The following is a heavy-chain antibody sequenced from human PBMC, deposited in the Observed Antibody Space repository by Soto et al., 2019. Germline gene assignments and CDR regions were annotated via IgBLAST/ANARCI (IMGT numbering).Heavy chain of an antibody. Sequence: GASVKVSCKASGCTFSSYGISWVRQAPGQGLEWMGWISAYNGNTNYAQKLQGRVTMTTDTSTSTAYIELRSLRSDDTAVYYCARDFYDSSGYNWFDPWGQGTLVTVSS. J-gene: IGHJ5*02. D-gene: IGHD3-22*01. CDR1: GCTFSSYG. CDR3: ARDFYDSSGYNWFDP. CDR2: ISAYNGNT. V-gene: IGHV1-18*01.